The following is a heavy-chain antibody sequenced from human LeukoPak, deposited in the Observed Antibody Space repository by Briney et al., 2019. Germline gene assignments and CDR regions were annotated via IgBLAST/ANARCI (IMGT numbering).Heavy chain of an antibody. J-gene: IGHJ2*01. D-gene: IGHD4-17*01. CDR2: IIPIFGTA. V-gene: IGHV1-69*05. Sequence: EASVKVSCKASGGTFSSYAISWVRQAPGQGLEWMGGIIPIFGTANYAQKFQGRGTITTDESTSPAYMELSSLRSEDTAVYYCASCTVTNNRNYWYFDLWGRGTLVTVSS. CDR3: ASCTVTNNRNYWYFDL. CDR1: GGTFSSYA.